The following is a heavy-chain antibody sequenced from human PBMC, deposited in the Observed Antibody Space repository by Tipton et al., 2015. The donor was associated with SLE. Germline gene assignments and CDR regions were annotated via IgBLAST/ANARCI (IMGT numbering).Heavy chain of an antibody. Sequence: SLRLSCAASGFSINIYDMNWVRQAPGKGLEWVSVISHSSSYIYYADSVKGRFTISRDNAKNSVYLQMSSLRAEDTGVYYCAIMAGYYYGMDVWGQGTTVTVSS. J-gene: IGHJ6*02. D-gene: IGHD3-16*01. CDR1: GFSINIYD. V-gene: IGHV3-21*03. CDR2: ISHSSSYI. CDR3: AIMAGYYYGMDV.